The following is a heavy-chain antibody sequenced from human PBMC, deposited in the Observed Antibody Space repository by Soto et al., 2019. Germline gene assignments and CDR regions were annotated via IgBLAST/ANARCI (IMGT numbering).Heavy chain of an antibody. J-gene: IGHJ4*02. CDR1: GFTFRSYA. Sequence: GGSLRLSCAASGFTFRSYAMSWVRQAPGKGLEWVSAISGSGGSTYYADSVKGRFTISRDNSKNTLYLQMNSLRAEDTAVYYCAKDLLTSIAVAGTFDYWGQGTLVTVSS. CDR3: AKDLLTSIAVAGTFDY. V-gene: IGHV3-23*01. CDR2: ISGSGGST. D-gene: IGHD6-19*01.